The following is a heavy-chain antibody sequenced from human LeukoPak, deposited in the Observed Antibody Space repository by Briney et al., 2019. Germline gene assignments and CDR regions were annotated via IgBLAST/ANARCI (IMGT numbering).Heavy chain of an antibody. D-gene: IGHD1-26*01. J-gene: IGHJ4*02. CDR2: IYYSGST. V-gene: IGHV4-59*12. CDR3: ARDSPSSWELLRGSGDY. Sequence: SETLSLTCTVSGGSISSYYWSWIRQPPGKGLEWIGYIYYSGSTNYNPSLKSRVTISVDTSKNQFSLKLSSVTAADTAVYYCARDSPSSWELLRGSGDYWGQGTLVTVSS. CDR1: GGSISSYY.